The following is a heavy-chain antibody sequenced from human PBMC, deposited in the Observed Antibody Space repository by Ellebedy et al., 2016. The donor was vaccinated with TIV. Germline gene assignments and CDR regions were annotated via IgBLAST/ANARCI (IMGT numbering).Heavy chain of an antibody. CDR2: LKTDGSGA. D-gene: IGHD2-15*01. CDR1: GFTFSSYW. V-gene: IGHV3-74*01. J-gene: IGHJ4*02. CDR3: ARVSKVGGVNINFDY. Sequence: PGGSLRLSCAVSGFTFSSYWMHRVRQAPGKGLVWVSRLKTDGSGATYADSVKGRFTISRDNAKNTLYLEMSSLRVEDTAVYYCARVSKVGGVNINFDYWGQGSLVTVSS.